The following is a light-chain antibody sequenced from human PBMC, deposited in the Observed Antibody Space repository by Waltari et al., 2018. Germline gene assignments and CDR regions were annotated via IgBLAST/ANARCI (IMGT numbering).Light chain of an antibody. CDR2: EGT. J-gene: IGLJ2*01. CDR1: ISDVGSYDL. CDR3: AAWDDSLSGPV. Sequence: QSALTQPASVSGSPGQSITIPCPGTISDVGSYDLVSWYQQHPGKAPKLIISEGTKRPSGVSNRFSGSKSGTSASLAISGLQSEDEADYYCAAWDDSLSGPVFGGGTKLTVL. V-gene: IGLV2-14*02.